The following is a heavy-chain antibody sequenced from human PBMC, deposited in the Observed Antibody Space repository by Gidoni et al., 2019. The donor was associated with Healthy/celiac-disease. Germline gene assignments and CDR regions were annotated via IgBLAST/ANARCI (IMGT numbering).Heavy chain of an antibody. J-gene: IGHJ5*02. V-gene: IGHV3-21*01. CDR2: ISSSSSYI. CDR1: GFTFSRYS. Sequence: EVQLVESGGGLVKPGGSLRLSCAASGFTFSRYSIHWVRQAPGKGLEWVSSISSSSSYIYYADSVKGRFTISRDNAKNSLYLQMNSLRAEDTAVYYCARDIGNYDFWSGYSVWFDPWGQGTLVTVSS. CDR3: ARDIGNYDFWSGYSVWFDP. D-gene: IGHD3-3*01.